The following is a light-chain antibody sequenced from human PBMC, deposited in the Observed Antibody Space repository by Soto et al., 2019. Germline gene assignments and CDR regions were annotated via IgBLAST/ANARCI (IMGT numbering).Light chain of an antibody. CDR3: SSYTTSNTRQIV. Sequence: QSALSPPSSLSGSPGQSITIFCPGTSSYGGGYNYVSWYQQHPGKAPKFMIYDVSNRPSGVSNRFSGSKSGNTASLTISGLQAEDEADYYCSSYTTSNTRQIVFGTGTKVTVL. CDR1: SSYGGGYNY. J-gene: IGLJ1*01. CDR2: DVS. V-gene: IGLV2-14*01.